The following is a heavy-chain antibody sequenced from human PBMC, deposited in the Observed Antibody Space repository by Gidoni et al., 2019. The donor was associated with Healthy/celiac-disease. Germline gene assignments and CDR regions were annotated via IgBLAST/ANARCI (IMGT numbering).Heavy chain of an antibody. V-gene: IGHV1-18*01. J-gene: IGHJ3*02. CDR1: GYTFTGSG. Sequence: QVKLGQSGAEVKKPGASVKVSCKASGYTFTGSGISWVRQPPGQGLEGMGWISAYNGNTTYAQKVQGRVTMTTDTSTSNAYMAMRSLRSDDTAVYSCASDLRYFDWSYAFDIWGQGTMVTVSS. CDR3: ASDLRYFDWSYAFDI. CDR2: ISAYNGNT. D-gene: IGHD3-9*01.